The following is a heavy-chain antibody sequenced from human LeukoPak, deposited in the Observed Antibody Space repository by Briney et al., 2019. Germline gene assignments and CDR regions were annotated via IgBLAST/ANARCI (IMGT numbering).Heavy chain of an antibody. Sequence: GGSLRLSCAASGFTFSSYSMNWVRQAPGKGLELVSSISSSSSYIYYADSVKGRFTISRDNAKNSLYLQMNSLRAEDTAVYYCARLYCSSTSCYAGFDYWGQGTLVTVSS. D-gene: IGHD2-2*01. CDR1: GFTFSSYS. J-gene: IGHJ4*02. CDR2: ISSSSSYI. CDR3: ARLYCSSTSCYAGFDY. V-gene: IGHV3-21*01.